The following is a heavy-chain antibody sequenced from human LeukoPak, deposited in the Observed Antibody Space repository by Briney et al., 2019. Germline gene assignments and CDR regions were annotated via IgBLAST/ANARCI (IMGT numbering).Heavy chain of an antibody. V-gene: IGHV3-48*03. CDR1: GFSFSSFD. D-gene: IGHD6-19*01. CDR3: ARDPTTLIAVAGTGDY. Sequence: GGSLRLSCAASGFSFSSFDMNWVRQAPGKGLEWLSYISNGDGTIYYADSVRGRFTISRDNAKSSLYLQMNSLRAEDTAVYYCARDPTTLIAVAGTGDYWGQGTLVTVSS. J-gene: IGHJ4*02. CDR2: ISNGDGTI.